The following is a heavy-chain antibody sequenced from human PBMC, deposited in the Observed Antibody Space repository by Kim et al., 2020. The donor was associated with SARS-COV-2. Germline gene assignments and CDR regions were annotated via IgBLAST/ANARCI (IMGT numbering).Heavy chain of an antibody. CDR2: ISSSGSTI. D-gene: IGHD1-26*01. Sequence: GGSLRLSCAASGFTFSDYYMSWIRQAPGKGLEWVSYISSSGSTIYYADSVKGRFTISRDNAKNSLYLQMNSLRAEDTAVYYCARVQSGSYYLVWYFDLWGRGTLVTVSS. J-gene: IGHJ2*01. CDR1: GFTFSDYY. CDR3: ARVQSGSYYLVWYFDL. V-gene: IGHV3-11*01.